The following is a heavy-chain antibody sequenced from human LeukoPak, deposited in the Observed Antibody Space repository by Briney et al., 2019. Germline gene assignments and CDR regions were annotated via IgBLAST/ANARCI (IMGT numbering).Heavy chain of an antibody. J-gene: IGHJ4*02. V-gene: IGHV3-66*01. CDR1: GFTVSNNY. CDR2: VHSTTRT. Sequence: GGSLTLSCAASGFTVSNNYMSWVRKAPAQGLEVLSVVHSTTRTSYADSVKGRITTSRDSSKNMLCLQMNSLRAEDTAVYYCARSPPGAPLDYWGQGALVTVSS. CDR3: ARSPPGAPLDY.